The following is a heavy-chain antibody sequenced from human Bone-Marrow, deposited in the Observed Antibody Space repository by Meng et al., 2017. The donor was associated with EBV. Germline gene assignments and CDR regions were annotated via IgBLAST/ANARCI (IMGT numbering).Heavy chain of an antibody. CDR1: GGSISIGGYY. D-gene: IGHD3-10*01. V-gene: IGHV4-30-4*01. CDR2: IYYSGST. J-gene: IGHJ4*02. Sequence: VQCQESGQGVVLRSHTLSPTRDFYGGSISIGGYYWCWIRQPPGKGLEWIAYIYYSGSTSYNPSLKSRVTISIDTSKNQVSLKLSSVTVADTAVYYCARHGAYGSGSTDWGQGTLVTVSS. CDR3: ARHGAYGSGSTD.